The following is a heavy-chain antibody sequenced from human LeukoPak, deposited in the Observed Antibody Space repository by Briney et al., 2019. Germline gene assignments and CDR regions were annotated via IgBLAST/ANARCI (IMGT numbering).Heavy chain of an antibody. D-gene: IGHD4-17*01. CDR3: AREGDYVSAFDY. CDR1: GGSISSSSYY. CDR2: IYYSGST. J-gene: IGHJ4*02. V-gene: IGHV4-39*07. Sequence: SETLSLTCTVSGGSISSSSYYWGWIRQPPGKGLEWIGGIYYSGSTYYNPSLKSRVTISVDTSKNQFSLKLSSVTAADTAVYYCAREGDYVSAFDYWGQGTLVTVSS.